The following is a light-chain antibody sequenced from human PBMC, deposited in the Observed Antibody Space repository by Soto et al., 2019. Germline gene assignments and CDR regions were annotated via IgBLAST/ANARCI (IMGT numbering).Light chain of an antibody. V-gene: IGLV2-14*01. CDR3: TSFSSSTSLYV. CDR1: TRDIAGYNY. CDR2: QVT. Sequence: QSALTQPASVSGSLGQSITISCTGTTRDIAGYNYISWYQQLPGKAPKLMIYQVTIRPSGISNRFSGSKSGNTASLTISGLQAGDEAHYYCTSFSSSTSLYVFGTGTKVTVL. J-gene: IGLJ1*01.